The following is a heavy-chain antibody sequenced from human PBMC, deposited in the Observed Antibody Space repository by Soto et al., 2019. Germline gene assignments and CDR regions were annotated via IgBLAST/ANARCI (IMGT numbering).Heavy chain of an antibody. CDR1: GVTFSSYS. CDR3: ARDMGGSGWYSASYYGKDV. D-gene: IGHD6-19*01. Sequence: PGGSLRLSCAASGVTFSSYSMNWVRQSPGKGLEWVSSISSSSSYIYYADSVKGRFTISRDNAKNSLYLQMNSLRAEDTAVYYCARDMGGSGWYSASYYGKDVWGQGTTVTVSS. J-gene: IGHJ6*02. V-gene: IGHV3-21*01. CDR2: ISSSSSYI.